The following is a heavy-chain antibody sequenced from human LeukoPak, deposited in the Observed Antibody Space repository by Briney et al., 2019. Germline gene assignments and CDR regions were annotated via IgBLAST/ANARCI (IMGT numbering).Heavy chain of an antibody. Sequence: ASVNVSCKASGYTFTPYDINWVRPAAGQGLEWMGWMNPNSGNTGYAQKFQGRLTITRNAPISTAYMELSSLRSDDTAVYYCARTKPDNSEIYNWGQGTLVSVCS. CDR2: MNPNSGNT. CDR1: GYTFTPYD. J-gene: IGHJ4*02. D-gene: IGHD3-22*01. V-gene: IGHV1-8*03. CDR3: ARTKPDNSEIYN.